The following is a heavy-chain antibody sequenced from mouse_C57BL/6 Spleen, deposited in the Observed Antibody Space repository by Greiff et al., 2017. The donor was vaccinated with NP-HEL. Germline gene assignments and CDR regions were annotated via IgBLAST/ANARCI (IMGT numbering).Heavy chain of an antibody. V-gene: IGHV5-17*01. CDR1: GFTFSDYG. CDR2: ISSGSSTI. J-gene: IGHJ2*01. Sequence: EVMLVESGGGLVKPGGSLKLSCAASGFTFSDYGMHWVRQAPEKGLEWVAYISSGSSTIYYADTVKGRFTISRDNAKNTLFLQMTSLRSEDTARYYCARRGFDYDFDDWGQGTTLTVSS. D-gene: IGHD2-4*01. CDR3: ARRGFDYDFDD.